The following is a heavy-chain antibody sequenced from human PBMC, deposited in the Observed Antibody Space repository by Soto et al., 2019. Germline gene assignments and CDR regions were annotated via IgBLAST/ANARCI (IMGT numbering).Heavy chain of an antibody. V-gene: IGHV3-23*01. Sequence: PGGSLRLSCAASGFTFSSYAMSWVRQAPGKGLEWVSAISGSGGSTYYADSVKGRFTISRDNSKNTLYLQMNSLRAEDTAVYYCAKDFEDLDFWSGYISGRGNYWGQGTLVTVSS. CDR2: ISGSGGST. CDR1: GFTFSSYA. CDR3: AKDFEDLDFWSGYISGRGNY. J-gene: IGHJ4*02. D-gene: IGHD3-3*01.